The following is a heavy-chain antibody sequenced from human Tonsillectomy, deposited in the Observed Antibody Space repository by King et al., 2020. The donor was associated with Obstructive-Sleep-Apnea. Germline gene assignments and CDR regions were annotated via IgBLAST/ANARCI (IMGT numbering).Heavy chain of an antibody. J-gene: IGHJ4*02. V-gene: IGHV4-34*01. Sequence: VQLQQWGAGLLKPSETLSLTCAVYGGSFSDYYWSWIRQPPGKGLEWMGESNHSGNTNYNPSLKSRVTISLDTSKNQFSLKLSSVTAADTAMYYCAKGSSSWYPDYFDYWGQGTLVTVSS. CDR2: SNHSGNT. CDR1: GGSFSDYY. CDR3: AKGSSSWYPDYFDY. D-gene: IGHD6-13*01.